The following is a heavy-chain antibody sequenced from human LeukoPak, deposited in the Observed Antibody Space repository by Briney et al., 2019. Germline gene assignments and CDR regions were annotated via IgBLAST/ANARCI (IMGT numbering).Heavy chain of an antibody. D-gene: IGHD3-9*01. CDR3: ARARRGILTGYYLDY. Sequence: GGSLRLSCAASGFTFSSYGMHWVRQAPGKGLEWVAVTWYDGSNKYYAESVKGRFTISRDNSKDTLYLQMSSLRAEDTAVYYCARARRGILTGYYLDYWGQGTLVTVSS. CDR1: GFTFSSYG. CDR2: TWYDGSNK. J-gene: IGHJ4*02. V-gene: IGHV3-33*01.